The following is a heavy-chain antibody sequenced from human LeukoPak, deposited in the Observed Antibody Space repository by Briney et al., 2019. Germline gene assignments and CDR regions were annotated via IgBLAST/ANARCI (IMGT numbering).Heavy chain of an antibody. CDR1: GFSFSVYE. D-gene: IGHD6-25*01. Sequence: GGSLRLSCAASGFSFSVYEIHWVRQAPGKGLEWVAVISYHGSNKDYADPVKGRFTISRDNSNNTLYLQMNSLRAEDTAVYYCARGSLAAATLDYWGQGTLVTVSS. CDR3: ARGSLAAATLDY. J-gene: IGHJ4*02. CDR2: ISYHGSNK. V-gene: IGHV3-30*04.